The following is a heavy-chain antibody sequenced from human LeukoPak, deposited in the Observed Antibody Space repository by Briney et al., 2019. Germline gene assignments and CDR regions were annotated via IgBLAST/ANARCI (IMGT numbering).Heavy chain of an antibody. CDR2: ISSSSSYI. J-gene: IGHJ6*03. V-gene: IGHV3-21*01. D-gene: IGHD3-3*01. Sequence: TGGSLRLSCAASGFTFSSYSMNWVRQAPGKGLEWVSSISSSSSYIYYADSVKGRFTISRDNAKNSLYLQMNSLRAEDTAVYYCARDVHYDFWSGYKEYYYMDVWGKGTTVTVSS. CDR3: ARDVHYDFWSGYKEYYYMDV. CDR1: GFTFSSYS.